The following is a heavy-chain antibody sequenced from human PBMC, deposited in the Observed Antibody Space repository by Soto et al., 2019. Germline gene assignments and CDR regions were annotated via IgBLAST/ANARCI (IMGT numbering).Heavy chain of an antibody. V-gene: IGHV3-23*01. D-gene: IGHD4-17*01. J-gene: IGHJ2*01. CDR3: AKAQTTMTTRYFDL. CDR2: ITGSGGST. CDR1: GFIFSSYA. Sequence: DVQLLESGGGLGQPGGSLRLSCAASGFIFSSYAMSWVRQVPGKGLEWVSGITGSGGSTDYADSVKGRFAISRDNSKNTLYLQMDSLRAEDTAVYYCAKAQTTMTTRYFDLWGRGALVTVSS.